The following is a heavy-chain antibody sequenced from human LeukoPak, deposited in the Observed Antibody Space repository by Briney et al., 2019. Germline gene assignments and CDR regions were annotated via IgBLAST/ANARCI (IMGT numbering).Heavy chain of an antibody. Sequence: SETPSLTCAVSGDSVSSSYWSWIRQPPGKGLEWIGYIHYSGSTDYNPSLKSRVTMSVDTSKNQFSLKMNSVTAADTAMYYCARVQWLPLDVFNFWGQGTMVTVSS. CDR1: GDSVSSSY. V-gene: IGHV4-59*02. CDR2: IHYSGST. J-gene: IGHJ3*01. D-gene: IGHD6-19*01. CDR3: ARVQWLPLDVFNF.